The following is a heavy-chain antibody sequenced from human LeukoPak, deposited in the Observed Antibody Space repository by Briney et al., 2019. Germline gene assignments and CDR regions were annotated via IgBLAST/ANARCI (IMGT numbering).Heavy chain of an antibody. V-gene: IGHV3-21*01. CDR2: ISTTSTYI. Sequence: GGSLRLSCAASGFTFSTYSMNWVRQAPGKGLEWVSSISTTSTYISYADSVKGRFTISRDNAKNSLYLQMNSLRAEDTAVYYCARGGSGYWNFNWGQGTLVTVSS. CDR1: GFTFSTYS. J-gene: IGHJ4*02. D-gene: IGHD3-22*01. CDR3: ARGGSGYWNFN.